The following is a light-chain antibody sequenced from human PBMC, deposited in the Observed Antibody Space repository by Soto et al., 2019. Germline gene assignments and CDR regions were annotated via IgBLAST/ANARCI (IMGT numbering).Light chain of an antibody. CDR2: EGS. CDR1: SSDVGSYNF. CDR3: CSYAGDSAWV. J-gene: IGLJ3*02. V-gene: IGLV2-23*01. Sequence: QSALTQPASVSGSPGQSITISCTGTSSDVGSYNFVSWYQQHPGKAPKLMIYEGSKRRSGVSNRFSGSKSGNTASLTISGVQAEDEADYYCCSYAGDSAWVFGGGTKVTVL.